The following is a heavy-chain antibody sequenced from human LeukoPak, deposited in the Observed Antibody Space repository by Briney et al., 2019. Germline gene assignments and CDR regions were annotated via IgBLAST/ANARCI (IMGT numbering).Heavy chain of an antibody. J-gene: IGHJ4*02. V-gene: IGHV4-59*12. Sequence: SETLSLTCTVSGGSISSYYWSWIRQPPGKGLEWIGYIYHSGSTYYNPSLKSRVTISVDRSKNQFSLKLSSVTAADTAVYYCARGVPAAIWGQGTLVTVSS. CDR2: IYHSGST. D-gene: IGHD2-2*01. CDR1: GGSISSYY. CDR3: ARGVPAAI.